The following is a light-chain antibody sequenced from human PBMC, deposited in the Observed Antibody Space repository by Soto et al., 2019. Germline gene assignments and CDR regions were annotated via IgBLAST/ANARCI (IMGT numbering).Light chain of an antibody. CDR2: GAS. CDR1: QSVSSSY. Sequence: EIVLTQSPGTLSLSPGERATLSCRASQSVSSSYLAWYQQKPGQAPRLLIYGASSRATGIPDRFSGSGSGTDFTLTISSLEPEDFAVYYCQQRSNRWTFGQGTKVDIK. V-gene: IGKV3D-20*02. J-gene: IGKJ1*01. CDR3: QQRSNRWT.